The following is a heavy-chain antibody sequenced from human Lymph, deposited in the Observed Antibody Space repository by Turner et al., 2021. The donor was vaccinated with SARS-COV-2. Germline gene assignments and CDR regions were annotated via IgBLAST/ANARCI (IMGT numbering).Heavy chain of an antibody. V-gene: IGHV4-39*01. Sequence: QLPLQESGPGRVKPSETLSLPCPVPGGSISSSGDYWGWIRQPPGKGLEWIGTIYYSGSTYYNPSLKSRVTISVDTSKNQFSLKLSSVTAADTAVYSCARHAFGSGSYYPDDYWGQGTLVTVSS. D-gene: IGHD3-10*01. CDR1: GGSISSSGDY. CDR3: ARHAFGSGSYYPDDY. CDR2: IYYSGST. J-gene: IGHJ4*02.